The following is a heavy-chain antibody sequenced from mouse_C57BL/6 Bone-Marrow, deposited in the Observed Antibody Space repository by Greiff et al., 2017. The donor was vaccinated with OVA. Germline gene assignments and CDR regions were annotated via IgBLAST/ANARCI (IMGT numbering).Heavy chain of an antibody. J-gene: IGHJ1*03. D-gene: IGHD2-5*01. V-gene: IGHV1-55*01. Sequence: VQLQQPGAELVKPGASVKMSCKASGYTFTSYWITWVKQRPGQGLEWIGDIYPGSGSTNYNEKFKSKATLTVDTSSSTAYMQLSSLTSEDSAVYYCARGNYSNLNWYFDVWGTGTTVTVSS. CDR1: GYTFTSYW. CDR3: ARGNYSNLNWYFDV. CDR2: IYPGSGST.